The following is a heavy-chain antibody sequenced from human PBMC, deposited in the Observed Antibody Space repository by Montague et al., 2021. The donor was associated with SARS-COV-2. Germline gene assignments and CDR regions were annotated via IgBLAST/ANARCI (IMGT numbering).Heavy chain of an antibody. CDR3: ARGVVGPTVLFLEY. D-gene: IGHD1-26*01. J-gene: IGHJ4*02. Sequence: SETLSLPCTVSNYSVSSGYYWGWIRQFPGKGLEWIGFKFHSGSTYYNPSLQSRVITSVDTSKNQVSLKLRSVSAADTAVYYCARGVVGPTVLFLEYWGQGILVAVSS. CDR1: NYSVSSGYY. CDR2: KFHSGST. V-gene: IGHV4-38-2*02.